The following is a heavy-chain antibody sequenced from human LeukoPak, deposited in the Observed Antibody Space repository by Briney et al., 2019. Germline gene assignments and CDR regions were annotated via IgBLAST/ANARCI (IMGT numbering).Heavy chain of an antibody. D-gene: IGHD1-26*01. Sequence: ASVKVSCKASGYSFTYYYMLWGRRAPGQGLEWMVIINPGGGSTSYAQKFQGRVTMTRDTSTSTVYMELSSLRSEDTAVYYCARTAGGSYRLDYWGQGTLVTVSS. CDR1: GYSFTYYY. CDR2: INPGGGST. J-gene: IGHJ4*02. CDR3: ARTAGGSYRLDY. V-gene: IGHV1-46*01.